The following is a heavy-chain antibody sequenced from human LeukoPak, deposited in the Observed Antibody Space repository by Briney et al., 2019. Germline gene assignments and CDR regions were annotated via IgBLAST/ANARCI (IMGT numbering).Heavy chain of an antibody. J-gene: IGHJ4*02. CDR1: GFTFTSYA. V-gene: IGHV3-23*01. CDR3: AKASREGAVASPLDY. D-gene: IGHD6-19*01. Sequence: PGGSLRLSCAASGFTFTSYAMSWVRQAPGKGLEWVSAIGGGGVRTYYADSVKGRFTISRDNSKDTLLLQMNSLRAEDTAVYYCAKASREGAVASPLDYWGQGTLVTVSS. CDR2: IGGGGVRT.